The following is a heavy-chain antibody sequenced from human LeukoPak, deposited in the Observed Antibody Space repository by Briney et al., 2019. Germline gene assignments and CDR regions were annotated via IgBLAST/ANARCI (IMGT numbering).Heavy chain of an antibody. CDR2: ITWDGTTT. Sequence: GGSLRLSCVASRFAFDDYAMDWVRQSPGKGLEWVSFITWDGTTTSYVDSVKGRFTISRDNSKNSLYLQLDSLRVEDSGLYYCARSGYYGIDLWGQGTMVTVSS. CDR3: ARSGYYGIDL. CDR1: RFAFDDYA. J-gene: IGHJ3*01. V-gene: IGHV3-43D*04. D-gene: IGHD3-3*01.